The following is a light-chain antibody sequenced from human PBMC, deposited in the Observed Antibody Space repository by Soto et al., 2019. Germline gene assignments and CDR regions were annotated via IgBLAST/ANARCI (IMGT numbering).Light chain of an antibody. CDR2: SDN. J-gene: IGLJ2*01. CDR1: SSNIGSNP. CDR3: AAWDDSLNGVL. Sequence: QSVLTQPPSASGTPGQRVIISCSGSSSNIGSNPVNWYQQLPGTAPKLLIYSDNQRPSGVPDRFSGSKSGTSASLAISGLQSEDEADYYCAAWDDSLNGVLFGGGTKLTVL. V-gene: IGLV1-44*01.